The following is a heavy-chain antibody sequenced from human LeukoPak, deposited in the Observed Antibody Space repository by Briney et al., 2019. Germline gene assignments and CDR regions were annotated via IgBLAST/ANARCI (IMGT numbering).Heavy chain of an antibody. CDR2: ISSSSGTI. Sequence: PGGSLRLSCVASGFTFSSYSMNWVRQAPGKGLEWLSYISSSSGTIYYADSVKGRFTISRDNAKNSLYLQMNSLRDEDTAVYYCARASFQRWLQLGGDWGQGTLVTVSS. J-gene: IGHJ4*02. CDR1: GFTFSSYS. D-gene: IGHD5-24*01. V-gene: IGHV3-48*02. CDR3: ARASFQRWLQLGGD.